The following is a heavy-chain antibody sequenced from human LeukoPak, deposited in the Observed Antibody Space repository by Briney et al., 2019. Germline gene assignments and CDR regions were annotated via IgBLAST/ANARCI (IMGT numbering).Heavy chain of an antibody. CDR1: GFTFSSYW. J-gene: IGHJ4*02. V-gene: IGHV3-74*01. CDR2: INSDGSNT. Sequence: GRSLRLSCAAAGFTFSSYWMHWVRLAGGKGLVWVSRINSDGSNTSYADSVKGRFTISRDNAKNTLYLQMNSLRAEDTAVYYCARDPTSMYCYDSSGFYFDYWGQGALVTVSS. D-gene: IGHD3-22*01. CDR3: ARDPTSMYCYDSSGFYFDY.